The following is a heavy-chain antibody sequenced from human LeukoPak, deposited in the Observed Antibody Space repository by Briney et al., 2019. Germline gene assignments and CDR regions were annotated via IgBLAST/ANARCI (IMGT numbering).Heavy chain of an antibody. V-gene: IGHV3-23*01. Sequence: GGSLSLSCAASGFTFSSYAMSWVRQAPGRGLEWVSTISGSGGSTYYADSVEGRFTISRDNSKNTLYLQMNSLRAEDTDVYYCAKGSGLTGTFFDYWGQGTLVTVSS. CDR1: GFTFSSYA. D-gene: IGHD7-27*01. CDR2: ISGSGGST. J-gene: IGHJ4*02. CDR3: AKGSGLTGTFFDY.